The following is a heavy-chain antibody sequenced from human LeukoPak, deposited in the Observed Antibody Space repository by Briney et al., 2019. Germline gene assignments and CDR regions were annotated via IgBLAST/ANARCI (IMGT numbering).Heavy chain of an antibody. CDR1: GFTFSSDT. Sequence: GGSLRLSCAASGFTFSSDTMNWVRQAPGKGLEWVGRIKSKTDGGTTDYAAPVKGRFTISRDDSKNTLYLQMNSLKTEDTAVYYCTTDGSYYYDSSGYYPDAFDIWGQGTMVTVSS. CDR3: TTDGSYYYDSSGYYPDAFDI. CDR2: IKSKTDGGTT. V-gene: IGHV3-15*01. D-gene: IGHD3-22*01. J-gene: IGHJ3*02.